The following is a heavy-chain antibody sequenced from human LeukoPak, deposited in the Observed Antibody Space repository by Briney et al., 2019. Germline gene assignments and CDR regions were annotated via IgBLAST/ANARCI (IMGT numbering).Heavy chain of an antibody. J-gene: IGHJ4*02. CDR1: GFSVSNKY. Sequence: PGESLRLSCAASGFSVSNKYMSWVRQAPGKGLEWVSAISGSGGSTYYADSVKGRFTISRGNSKNTLYLQMNSLRAEDTAVYYCAKVGYEPLDYWGQGTLVTVSS. D-gene: IGHD5-18*01. V-gene: IGHV3-23*01. CDR2: ISGSGGST. CDR3: AKVGYEPLDY.